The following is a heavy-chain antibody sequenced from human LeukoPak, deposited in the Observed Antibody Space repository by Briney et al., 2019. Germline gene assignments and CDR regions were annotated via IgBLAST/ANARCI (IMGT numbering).Heavy chain of an antibody. CDR2: ISSSGSIT. J-gene: IGHJ4*02. V-gene: IGHV3-48*03. D-gene: IGHD3-22*01. CDR3: AREDSSGYYSLDY. CDR1: GFTFSTYE. Sequence: GGSLRLSCAASGFTFSTYEMNWVCQAPGKGLEWVSYISSSGSITYYADSVKGRFTISRDNAKNSLYLQMNSLRDEDTAVYYCAREDSSGYYSLDYWGQGTLVTVSS.